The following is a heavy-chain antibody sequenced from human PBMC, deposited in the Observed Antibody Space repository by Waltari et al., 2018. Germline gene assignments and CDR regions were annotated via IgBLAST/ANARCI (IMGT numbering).Heavy chain of an antibody. Sequence: QLVESGGGVVQPGRSLRLSCAASGFNFETTAMPWVRQAPGKGLGWVGCLALGGCNTIAADSVKGRCTISGDNSKNTVSLQLTSLRPEDTARYYCARDAAQWRNERAFYYFDQWGQGTLVTVSS. V-gene: IGHV3-30*04. D-gene: IGHD6-19*01. CDR3: ARDAAQWRNERAFYYFDQ. CDR1: GFNFETTA. CDR2: LALGGCNT. J-gene: IGHJ4*02.